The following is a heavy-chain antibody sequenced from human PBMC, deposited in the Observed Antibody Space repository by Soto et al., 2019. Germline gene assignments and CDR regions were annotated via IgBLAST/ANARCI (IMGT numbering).Heavy chain of an antibody. CDR3: AISSYDFWSGYYSLDSWFDP. CDR2: IIPIFGTA. Sequence: SVKVSCKASGGTFSSYAISWVRQAPGQGLEWMGGIIPIFGTANYAQKFQGRVTITADESTSTAYMEPSSLRSEDTAVYYCAISSYDFWSGYYSLDSWFDPCGQGTLVTVSS. CDR1: GGTFSSYA. V-gene: IGHV1-69*13. J-gene: IGHJ5*02. D-gene: IGHD3-3*01.